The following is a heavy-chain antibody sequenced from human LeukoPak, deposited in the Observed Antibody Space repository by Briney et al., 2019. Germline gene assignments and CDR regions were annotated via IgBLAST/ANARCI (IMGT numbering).Heavy chain of an antibody. CDR3: AREAGVSPFDP. V-gene: IGHV1-8*01. J-gene: IGHJ5*02. CDR1: GYTFTNYE. Sequence: ASVKVSCKASGYTFTNYEINWVRQATGHGLEWMGWMNPNSGDTAYAQKFQGRITMTRSTSVTTVYMELSGLRSDDTAVYYCAREAGVSPFDPWGQGTLVTVSS. D-gene: IGHD2-8*01. CDR2: MNPNSGDT.